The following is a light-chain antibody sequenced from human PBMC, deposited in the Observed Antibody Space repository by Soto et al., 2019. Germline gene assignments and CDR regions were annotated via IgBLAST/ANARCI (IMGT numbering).Light chain of an antibody. CDR2: YVS. CDR1: STDVGAYNY. Sequence: QSALTQPASVSGSPGQSVTISCTGTSTDVGAYNYVSWYQQHPATVPKLMIYYVSNRPSGVSDRFSGSKSGNTASLTISGLQAEDEADYYCYSYTSSSTYVFGTGTKLTVI. J-gene: IGLJ1*01. V-gene: IGLV2-14*01. CDR3: YSYTSSSTYV.